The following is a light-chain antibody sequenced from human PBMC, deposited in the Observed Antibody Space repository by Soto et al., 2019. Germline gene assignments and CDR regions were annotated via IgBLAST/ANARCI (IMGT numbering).Light chain of an antibody. CDR1: SSDVGGHNS. CDR3: RSFTSSVTYV. V-gene: IGLV2-14*01. J-gene: IGLJ1*01. CDR2: DVS. Sequence: QSVLTQRASVSGSPGQSITISCTGTSSDVGGHNSVTWYRQDPGKAPKLMIYDVSNRPSGVSDRFSGSKSGNTASLTISGLQIEDEADYYCRSFTSSVTYVFGTGTKVTVL.